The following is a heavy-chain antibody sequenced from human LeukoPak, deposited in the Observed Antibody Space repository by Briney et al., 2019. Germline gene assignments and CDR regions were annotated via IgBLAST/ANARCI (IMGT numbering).Heavy chain of an antibody. V-gene: IGHV3-21*01. J-gene: IGHJ4*02. CDR2: ISSSSSYI. Sequence: GGSLRLSCAASGFTFSGFAMSWVRRAPGKGLEWVSSISSSSSYIYYADSVKGRFTISRDNAKNSLYLQMNSLRAEDTAVYYCARELGYGWGQGTLVTVSS. D-gene: IGHD2-15*01. CDR3: ARELGYG. CDR1: GFTFSGFA.